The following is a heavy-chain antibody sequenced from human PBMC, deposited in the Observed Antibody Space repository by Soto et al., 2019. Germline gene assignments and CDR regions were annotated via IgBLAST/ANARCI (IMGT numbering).Heavy chain of an antibody. Sequence: EVQLVESGGGLVKPGGSLRLSCAASGFTFSSYSMNWVRQAPGKGLEWVSSISSSSSYIYYADSVKGRFTISRDNAKNSLYLQMNSLRAEDTAVYYCARDATMVRGVIMSPNPYYYMDVWGKGTTVTVSS. CDR2: ISSSSSYI. CDR3: ARDATMVRGVIMSPNPYYYMDV. V-gene: IGHV3-21*01. CDR1: GFTFSSYS. J-gene: IGHJ6*03. D-gene: IGHD3-10*01.